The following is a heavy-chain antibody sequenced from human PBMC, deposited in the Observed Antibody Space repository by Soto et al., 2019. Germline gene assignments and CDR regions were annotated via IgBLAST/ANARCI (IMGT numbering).Heavy chain of an antibody. V-gene: IGHV3-74*01. CDR2: INSDGSST. CDR3: ARDRVTMIVVNGMDV. J-gene: IGHJ6*02. CDR1: GFTFSSYW. Sequence: EVQLVESGGGLVQPGGSLRLSCAASGFTFSSYWMHWVRQAPGKGLVWVSRINSDGSSTSYADSVKGRFTISRDNAKNTLYLQMNSPRAEDTAVYYCARDRVTMIVVNGMDVWGQGPTVTVSS. D-gene: IGHD3-22*01.